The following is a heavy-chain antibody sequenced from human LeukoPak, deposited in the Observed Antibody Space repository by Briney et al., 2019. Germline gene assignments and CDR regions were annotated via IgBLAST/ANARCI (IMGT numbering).Heavy chain of an antibody. CDR3: AGDRLVL. D-gene: IGHD6-19*01. CDR2: INHSGST. Sequence: SETLSLTCAVYGVSFSGYYWSWIRQPPGKGLEWIGEINHSGSTNYNPSLKSRVTISVDTSKNQFSLKLSSVTAADTAVYYCAGDRLVLRGQGTLVTVSS. J-gene: IGHJ4*02. CDR1: GVSFSGYY. V-gene: IGHV4-34*01.